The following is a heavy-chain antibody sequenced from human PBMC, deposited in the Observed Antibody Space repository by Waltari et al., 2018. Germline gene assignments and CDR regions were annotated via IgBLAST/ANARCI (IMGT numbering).Heavy chain of an antibody. Sequence: QVQLVQSGAEVKKPGSSVKVSCKASGGTFSSYAISWVRQVPGQGLEWMGGIIPIFGTANYAQKFQGRVTITADESTSTAYMELSSLRSEDTAVYYCASAYCGGDCYSVDAFDIWGQGTMVTVSS. CDR2: IIPIFGTA. V-gene: IGHV1-69*01. D-gene: IGHD2-21*02. J-gene: IGHJ3*02. CDR1: GGTFSSYA. CDR3: ASAYCGGDCYSVDAFDI.